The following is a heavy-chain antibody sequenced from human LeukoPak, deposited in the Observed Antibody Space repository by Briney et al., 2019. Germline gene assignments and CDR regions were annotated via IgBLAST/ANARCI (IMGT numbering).Heavy chain of an antibody. CDR2: IYLDDST. CDR3: ARMVGAMIENWFDP. D-gene: IGHD3-22*01. Sequence: GGSLRLSCAASGFTVSSNYMNWVRQAPGRGLEWVSIIYLDDSTYYADSVKGRFTFSRDNSKNTPYLQMNSLRAEDTAVYYCARMVGAMIENWFDPWGQGTLVTVSS. J-gene: IGHJ5*02. CDR1: GFTVSSNY. V-gene: IGHV3-66*01.